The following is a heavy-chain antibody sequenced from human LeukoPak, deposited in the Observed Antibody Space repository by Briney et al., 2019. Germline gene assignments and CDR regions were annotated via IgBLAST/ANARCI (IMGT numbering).Heavy chain of an antibody. CDR3: ARDLNYYDSSGLHSSPMD. CDR1: GFTFDDYA. CDR2: ISWNSGSI. V-gene: IGHV3-9*01. Sequence: GGSLRLSCAASGFTFDDYAMHWVRQAPGKGLEWVSGISWNSGSIGYADSVKGRFTISRDNAKNSLYLQMNSLRAEDTALYYCARDLNYYDSSGLHSSPMDWGQGTLVTVSS. J-gene: IGHJ4*02. D-gene: IGHD3-22*01.